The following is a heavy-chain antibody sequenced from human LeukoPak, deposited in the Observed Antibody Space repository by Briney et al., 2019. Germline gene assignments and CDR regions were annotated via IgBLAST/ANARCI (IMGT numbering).Heavy chain of an antibody. D-gene: IGHD1-26*01. CDR2: ISYDGSNK. V-gene: IGHV3-30-3*01. CDR1: GFTFSSYA. J-gene: IGHJ4*02. Sequence: PGRSLRLSCAASGFTFSSYAMHWVRQAPGKGLEWVAVISYDGSNKYYADSVKGRFTISRDNSKNTLYLQMNNLRAEDTAVYYCARGLWGLGDYWGQGTLVTVSS. CDR3: ARGLWGLGDY.